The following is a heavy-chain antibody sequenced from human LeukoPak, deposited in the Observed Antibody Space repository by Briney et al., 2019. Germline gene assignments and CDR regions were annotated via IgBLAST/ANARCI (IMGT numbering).Heavy chain of an antibody. CDR1: GGTFSSYA. J-gene: IGHJ3*02. V-gene: IGHV1-69*04. CDR3: ARGIAARPYDAFDI. D-gene: IGHD6-6*01. CDR2: IIPILGIA. Sequence: SAKVSCKASGGTFSSYAISWVRQAPGQGLEWTGRIIPILGIANYAQKFQGRVTITADKSTSTAYMELSSLRSEDTAVYYCARGIAARPYDAFDIWGQGTMVTVSS.